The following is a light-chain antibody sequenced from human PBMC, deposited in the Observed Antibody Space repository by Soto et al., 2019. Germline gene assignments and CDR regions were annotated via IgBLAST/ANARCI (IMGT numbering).Light chain of an antibody. J-gene: IGLJ2*01. CDR1: SSNIRAGYD. CDR3: QSYDSSLSGYVV. V-gene: IGLV1-40*01. CDR2: GNS. Sequence: QSVLTQPPSVSGAPGQRVTISCTGSSSNIRAGYDVHWYQQLPGTAPKLLIYGNSNRPSGVPDRFSDSKSGTSASLAITGLQAEDEADYYCQSYDSSLSGYVVFGGGTKLTVL.